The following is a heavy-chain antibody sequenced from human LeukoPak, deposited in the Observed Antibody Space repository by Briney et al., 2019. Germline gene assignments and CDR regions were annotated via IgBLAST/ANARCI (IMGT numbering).Heavy chain of an antibody. CDR2: IYWDDDK. V-gene: IGHV2-5*02. CDR3: AHGFYGDYVVAFDI. CDR1: GFSLSTSAVG. D-gene: IGHD4-17*01. Sequence: SGPTLAKPTQTLTLTCTFSGFSLSTSAVGVGWIRQPPGKALEWHALIYWDDDKRYSPSLKSRLTITKDTSKNQVVLTMTNMDPVDTATYYCAHGFYGDYVVAFDIWGQGTMVTVSS. J-gene: IGHJ3*02.